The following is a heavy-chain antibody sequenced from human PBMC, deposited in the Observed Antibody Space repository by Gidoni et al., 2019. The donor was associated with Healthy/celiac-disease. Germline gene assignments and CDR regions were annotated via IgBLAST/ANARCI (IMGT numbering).Heavy chain of an antibody. CDR2: LTHTGST. Sequence: QVHLQQWGAGLLTPSEPLSLTCALSGPSFSGYYWSWIRKSPGRGLEWIAELTHTGSTNDKPSLRSRVTRSVDASKNQFSLQLRSVTAADTAVYYCARGRYHDSSGFPYWGQGTLVTVSS. CDR1: GPSFSGYY. CDR3: ARGRYHDSSGFPY. V-gene: IGHV4-34*01. J-gene: IGHJ4*02. D-gene: IGHD3-22*01.